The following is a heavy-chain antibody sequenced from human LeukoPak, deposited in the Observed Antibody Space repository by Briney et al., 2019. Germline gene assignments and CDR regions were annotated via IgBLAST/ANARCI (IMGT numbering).Heavy chain of an antibody. Sequence: GGSLRLSCAVSGFTFCTYWMHWVRQAPGKGLVWVSRINSDGSSTSYADSAKGRFTISRDNAKNTLYLQMNSLRAEDTAVYYCARESYITIFGVVIGDWFDPWGQGTLVTVSS. CDR1: GFTFCTYW. CDR3: ARESYITIFGVVIGDWFDP. J-gene: IGHJ5*02. D-gene: IGHD3-3*01. CDR2: INSDGSST. V-gene: IGHV3-74*01.